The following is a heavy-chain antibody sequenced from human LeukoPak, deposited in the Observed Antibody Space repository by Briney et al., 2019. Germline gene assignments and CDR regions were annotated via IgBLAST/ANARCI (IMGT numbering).Heavy chain of an antibody. CDR2: ISGGGGTP. CDR1: GFTFSSYA. J-gene: IGHJ6*03. Sequence: GGSLRLSCAASGFTFSSYAMSWVRQAPGKGLEWVSTISGGGGTPYYADSVKGRFTISRDNSKNTLFLQMNSLRAEDTAVYYCARDREGVSYSPAIHYYYYMDVWGKGTTVTVSS. V-gene: IGHV3-23*01. CDR3: ARDREGVSYSPAIHYYYYMDV. D-gene: IGHD1-26*01.